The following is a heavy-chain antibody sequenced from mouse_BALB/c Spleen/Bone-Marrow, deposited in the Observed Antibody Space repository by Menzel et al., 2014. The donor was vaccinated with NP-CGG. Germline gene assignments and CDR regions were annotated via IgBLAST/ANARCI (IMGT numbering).Heavy chain of an antibody. J-gene: IGHJ2*01. CDR1: GFTFTDYY. CDR2: IRNKANGYTT. V-gene: IGHV7-3*02. Sequence: EVQLVESGGGLVQPGGSLRLSCATSGFTFTDYYMNWVRQPPGKALEWLGFIRNKANGYTTEYGASVKSRFTISRDNSQNILYLQMNTLRVDDSATYYCARDKGRVFFDYWGQGTTLTVSS. CDR3: ARDKGRVFFDY.